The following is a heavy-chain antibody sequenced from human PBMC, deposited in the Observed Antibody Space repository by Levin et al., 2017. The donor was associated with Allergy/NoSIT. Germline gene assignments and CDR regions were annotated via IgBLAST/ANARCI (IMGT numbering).Heavy chain of an antibody. Sequence: GESLKISCAASGFTFSSYWMHWVRQAPGKGLVWVSRINSDGSSTSYADSVKGRFTISRDNAKNTLYLQMNSLRAEDTAVYYCARARDYGVGDYWGQGTLVTVSS. CDR3: ARARDYGVGDY. CDR1: GFTFSSYW. J-gene: IGHJ4*02. CDR2: INSDGSST. D-gene: IGHD4-17*01. V-gene: IGHV3-74*01.